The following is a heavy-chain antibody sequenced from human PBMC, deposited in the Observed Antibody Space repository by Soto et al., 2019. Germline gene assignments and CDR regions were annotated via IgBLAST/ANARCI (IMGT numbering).Heavy chain of an antibody. J-gene: IGHJ5*02. CDR2: ISGSGGST. CDR1: GFTFSGNV. V-gene: IGHV3-23*01. CDR3: AKNGCGGDCYSSVAGNWFDP. D-gene: IGHD2-21*02. Sequence: GGSLRLSCVASGFTFSGNVMSWVRQAPGKGLEWISIISGSGGSTYYADSVKGRFTISRDNSNNTLYLQMHSLTAADTAVYYCAKNGCGGDCYSSVAGNWFDPWGQGTLATVSS.